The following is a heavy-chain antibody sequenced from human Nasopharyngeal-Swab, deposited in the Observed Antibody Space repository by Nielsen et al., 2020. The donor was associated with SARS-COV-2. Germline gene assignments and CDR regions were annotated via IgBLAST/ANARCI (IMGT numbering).Heavy chain of an antibody. D-gene: IGHD1-1*01. CDR3: ARGNNWADDAFDI. CDR2: IYSGGST. J-gene: IGHJ3*02. Sequence: GGSLRLSCAASGFTVSSNYMSWVRQAPGKGLEWVSVIYSGGSTFYADSVKGRFTISRDNSKNTLYLQMNSLTAEDTAVYYCARGNNWADDAFDIWGQGTMVTVSS. CDR1: GFTVSSNY. V-gene: IGHV3-53*01.